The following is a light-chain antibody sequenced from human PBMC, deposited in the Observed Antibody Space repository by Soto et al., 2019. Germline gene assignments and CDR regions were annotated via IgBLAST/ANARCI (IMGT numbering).Light chain of an antibody. J-gene: IGKJ4*02. CDR3: QQYESSST. V-gene: IGKV1-5*03. CDR1: QNIRSW. CDR2: KAS. Sequence: DIQMTQSPSTLSASVGDRVTITCRASQNIRSWLAWYQQKPGKAPRLLIYKASSLESGVPSRFSGSGSGTEFTLTISSLQPDDSATYYCQQYESSSTFGGGTKVEIK.